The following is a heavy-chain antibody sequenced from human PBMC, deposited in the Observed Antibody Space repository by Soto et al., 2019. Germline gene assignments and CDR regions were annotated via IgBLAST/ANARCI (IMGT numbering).Heavy chain of an antibody. Sequence: PSETLSLTCTVSGGSISGSSYYWGWIRQPPGKGLEWIGSIYYSGSTFHNPSLKSRVTISVDTSKNQFSLKLNSVSAADTAVFYCARTEYDFRNGQDAFEIWGQGTMVTVSS. D-gene: IGHD3-3*01. J-gene: IGHJ3*02. CDR1: GGSISGSSYY. V-gene: IGHV4-39*01. CDR3: ARTEYDFRNGQDAFEI. CDR2: IYYSGST.